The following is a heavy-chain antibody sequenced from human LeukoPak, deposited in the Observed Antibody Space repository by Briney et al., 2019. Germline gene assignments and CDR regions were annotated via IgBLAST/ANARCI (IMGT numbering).Heavy chain of an antibody. V-gene: IGHV4-34*01. D-gene: IGHD5-12*01. Sequence: MSSETLSLTCAVYGGSFSGYYWSWIRQPPGKGLEWIGEINHSGSTNYNPSLKSRVTISVDTSKNQFSLKLSSVTAADTAVYYCARDTPGRQLALDYWGQGTLVTVSS. CDR3: ARDTPGRQLALDY. J-gene: IGHJ4*02. CDR1: GGSFSGYY. CDR2: INHSGST.